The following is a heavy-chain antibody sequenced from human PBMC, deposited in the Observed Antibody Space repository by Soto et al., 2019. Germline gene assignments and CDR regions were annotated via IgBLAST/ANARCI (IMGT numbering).Heavy chain of an antibody. CDR3: ARDFRGGKDWGCLDY. Sequence: EVQLVESGGGLIQPGGSLRLSCAASGFTVSSNCMSWVRQAPGKGLEWVSVIYSGGSTYYADSVKGRFTISRDNSKNTLYRQMNSLRAEDTAVYYCARDFRGGKDWGCLDYWGQGNLVTVSS. CDR1: GFTVSSNC. CDR2: IYSGGST. J-gene: IGHJ4*02. D-gene: IGHD7-27*01. V-gene: IGHV3-53*01.